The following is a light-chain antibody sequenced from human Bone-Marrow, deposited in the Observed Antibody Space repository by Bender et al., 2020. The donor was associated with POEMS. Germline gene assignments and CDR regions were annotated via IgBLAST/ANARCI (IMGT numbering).Light chain of an antibody. CDR1: SSNTGSGYD. Sequence: QSALTQPRSVSGSPGQSVTISCTGSSSNTGSGYDINWYQHLPGTAPKLLIYGYNNRPSGVPDRFSGSKSGTSASLAITGLQAEDEGDYYCSSYAGSSNLVFGGGTKLTVL. CDR2: GYN. V-gene: IGLV1-40*01. J-gene: IGLJ3*02. CDR3: SSYAGSSNLV.